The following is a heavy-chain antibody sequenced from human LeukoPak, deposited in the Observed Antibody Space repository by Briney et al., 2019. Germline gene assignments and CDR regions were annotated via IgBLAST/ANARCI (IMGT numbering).Heavy chain of an antibody. CDR3: ASFGGWYGSGRSIDY. Sequence: ASVKVSCKASGYTFTGYYMHWVRQAPGQGLEWMGWINPNSGGTNYAQKFQGRVTMTRDTSISTAYMELSRLRSDDTGVYYCASFGGWYGSGRSIDYWGQGTLVTVSS. D-gene: IGHD3-10*01. V-gene: IGHV1-2*02. CDR1: GYTFTGYY. CDR2: INPNSGGT. J-gene: IGHJ4*02.